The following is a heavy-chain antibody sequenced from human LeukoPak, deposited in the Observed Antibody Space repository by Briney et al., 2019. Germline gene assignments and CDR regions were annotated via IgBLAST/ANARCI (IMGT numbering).Heavy chain of an antibody. V-gene: IGHV1-2*02. CDR1: GYTFTGYY. CDR3: ARDPDSSGYYWFDP. D-gene: IGHD3-22*01. CDR2: INPNSGGT. J-gene: IGHJ5*02. Sequence: GASVKVSCKASGYTFTGYYMHWVRQAPGQGLEWMGWINPNSGGTNYAQKFQGRVTMTRDTSISTAYMELSRLRSDGTAVYYCARDPDSSGYYWFDPWGQGTLVTVSS.